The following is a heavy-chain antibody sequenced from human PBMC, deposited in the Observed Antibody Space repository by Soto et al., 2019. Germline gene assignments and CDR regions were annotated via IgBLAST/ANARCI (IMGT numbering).Heavy chain of an antibody. CDR3: TRDFRDTMILVAPGDY. V-gene: IGHV3-49*02. Sequence: SWVRQAPGKGLEWVGFIRSKAYGGTTEYAASVKGRFTISRDDSKSIAYLQMNSLKTEDTAVYYCTRDFRDTMILVAPGDYWGQGTLVTVSS. D-gene: IGHD3-22*01. J-gene: IGHJ4*02. CDR2: IRSKAYGGTT.